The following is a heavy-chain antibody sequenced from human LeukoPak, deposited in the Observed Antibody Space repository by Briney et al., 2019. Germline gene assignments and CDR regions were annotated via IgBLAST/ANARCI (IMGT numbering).Heavy chain of an antibody. CDR3: GGRYCSGGSCYDPYNWFDP. CDR1: GNTFSSSA. J-gene: IGHJ5*02. V-gene: IGHV1-69*04. D-gene: IGHD2-15*01. Sequence: SVKVSCKASGNTFSSSAISWVRQAPGQGLEWMGRIIPILGIANYAQKFQGRVTITADKSTSTAYMELSSLRSEETAVYYSGGRYCSGGSCYDPYNWFDPWGQGTLVTVSS. CDR2: IIPILGIA.